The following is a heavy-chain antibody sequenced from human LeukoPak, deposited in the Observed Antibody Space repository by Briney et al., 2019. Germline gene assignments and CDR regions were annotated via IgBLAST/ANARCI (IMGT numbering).Heavy chain of an antibody. J-gene: IGHJ4*02. CDR1: GFTFSDNY. V-gene: IGHV3-11*06. Sequence: GGSLRLSCAASGFTFSDNYMSWIRQAPGKGLEWLSYISGSSSYTNYADSVKGRFTISRDDAKNSLYLQMNTLRAEDTGVYYCARDMVEATTRGIDYWGQGTLVTVSS. CDR3: ARDMVEATTRGIDY. CDR2: ISGSSSYT. D-gene: IGHD5-12*01.